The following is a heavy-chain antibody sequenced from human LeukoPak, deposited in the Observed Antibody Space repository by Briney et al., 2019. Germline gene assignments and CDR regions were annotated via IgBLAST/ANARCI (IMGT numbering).Heavy chain of an antibody. J-gene: IGHJ5*02. CDR1: GGSISSGGYS. Sequence: SETLSLTCAVSGGSISSGGYSWGWLRQPPGTGLEWIGYIYYSGSTYYNPSLKSRVTISVDTSKNQFSLKLSSVTAADTAVYYCAKDYYGSGSYEVFSWFDPWGQGTLVTVSS. CDR3: AKDYYGSGSYEVFSWFDP. V-gene: IGHV4-30-4*07. D-gene: IGHD3-10*01. CDR2: IYYSGST.